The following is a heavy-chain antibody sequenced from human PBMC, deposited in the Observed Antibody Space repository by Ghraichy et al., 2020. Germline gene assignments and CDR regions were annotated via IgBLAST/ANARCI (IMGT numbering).Heavy chain of an antibody. CDR3: ARVAGGYYYYGMDV. Sequence: GGSLRLSCAASGFTVSSNYMSWVRQAPGKGLEWVSVIYSGGSTYYADSVKGRFTISRDNSKNTLYLQMNSLRAEDTAVYYCARVAGGYYYYGMDVWGQGTTVTVSS. CDR1: GFTVSSNY. CDR2: IYSGGST. D-gene: IGHD3-10*01. V-gene: IGHV3-53*01. J-gene: IGHJ6*02.